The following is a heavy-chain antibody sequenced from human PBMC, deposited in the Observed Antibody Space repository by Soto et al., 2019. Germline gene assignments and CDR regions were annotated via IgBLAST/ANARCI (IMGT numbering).Heavy chain of an antibody. CDR2: ISYDENIR. Sequence: QVHLVESGGGVVQPGRSLRLSCAASGFTCSSHAMHWFRQAPGKWLEWVVVISYDENIRYYADSVKGRFTISRDNSKNTVYLQMNSLKTEDTAVYYCARAESPPHSNSFDPWGQGTLVTVSS. J-gene: IGHJ5*02. CDR3: ARAESPPHSNSFDP. CDR1: GFTCSSHA. V-gene: IGHV3-30-3*01.